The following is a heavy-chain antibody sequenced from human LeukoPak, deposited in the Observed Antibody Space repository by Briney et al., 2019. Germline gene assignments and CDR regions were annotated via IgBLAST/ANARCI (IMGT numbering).Heavy chain of an antibody. Sequence: PSETLSLTCAVSGGSFTGHYWSWIRQPPGKGLEWIGYIYYSGSTNYNPSLKSRVTISVDTSKNQFSLKLSSVTAADTAVYYCARIPLEDSSPYYYYYMDVWGKGTTVTVSS. J-gene: IGHJ6*03. CDR2: IYYSGST. CDR1: GGSFTGHY. D-gene: IGHD6-6*01. CDR3: ARIPLEDSSPYYYYYMDV. V-gene: IGHV4-59*11.